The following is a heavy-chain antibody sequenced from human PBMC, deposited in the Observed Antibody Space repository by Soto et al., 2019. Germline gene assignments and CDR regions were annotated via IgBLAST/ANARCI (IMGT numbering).Heavy chain of an antibody. CDR2: FIPIFRTL. J-gene: IGHJ3*01. CDR3: VRDRRIYYSDPHDEFVASDYEV. Sequence: QVQLIQSEAEVKKPGSSVRVSCTASGGIFGSHGFSWVRQAPGQRLEWVGGFIPIFRTLTYTEKFQARVRIAADASTYTVDLDLSSLTSEDTAVYYCVRDRRIYYSDPHDEFVASDYEVWGQGTMVSVSS. D-gene: IGHD3-22*01. CDR1: GGIFGSHG. V-gene: IGHV1-69*01.